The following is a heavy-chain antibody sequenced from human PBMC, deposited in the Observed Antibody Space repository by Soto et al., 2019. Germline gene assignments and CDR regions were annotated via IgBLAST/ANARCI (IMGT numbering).Heavy chain of an antibody. D-gene: IGHD2-15*01. J-gene: IGHJ4*02. CDR2: ISSSSSYT. V-gene: IGHV3-11*06. CDR1: GFTFSDYY. CDR3: ARMPTLVYFDY. Sequence: QVQLVESGGGLVKPGGSLRLSCAATGFTFSDYYMSWIRQAPGKGLEWVSYISSSSSYTNYADSVKGRFSISRENAKNFLYLQMGSLRAEDTAVYYCARMPTLVYFDYWGQGTLVTVSS.